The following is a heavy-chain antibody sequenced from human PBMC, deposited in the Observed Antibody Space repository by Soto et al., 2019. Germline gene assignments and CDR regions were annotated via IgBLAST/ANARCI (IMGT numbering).Heavy chain of an antibody. CDR3: ARHGHLGMIAGTGFYYYYGMDV. D-gene: IGHD2-21*01. CDR1: GYTFTRYY. V-gene: IGHV1-46*01. Sequence: ASVKVSCKASGYTFTRYYMHWVRQAPGQGLEWMGVINPSGGSTNYAQKFQGRVTMTRDKSKSTAYLQWSSLKASDTAMYYCARHGHLGMIAGTGFYYYYGMDVWGQGTTVTVSS. J-gene: IGHJ6*02. CDR2: INPSGGST.